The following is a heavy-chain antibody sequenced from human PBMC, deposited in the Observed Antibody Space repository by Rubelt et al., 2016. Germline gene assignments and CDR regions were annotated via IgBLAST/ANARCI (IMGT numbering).Heavy chain of an antibody. Sequence: MHWVRQAPGQGLEWMGWINPNSGGTNYAQKFQGRVTMTRDTSISTAYMELRSLRSDDTAVYYCARDHYYGSGSPNDYWGQGTLVTVSS. CDR2: INPNSGGT. J-gene: IGHJ4*02. D-gene: IGHD3-10*01. CDR3: ARDHYYGSGSPNDY. V-gene: IGHV1-2*02.